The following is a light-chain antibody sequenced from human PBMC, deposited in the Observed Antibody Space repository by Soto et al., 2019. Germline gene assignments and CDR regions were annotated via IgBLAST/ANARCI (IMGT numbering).Light chain of an antibody. CDR2: GAS. Sequence: EIVLTQSPDTLSLSPGERATLSCRASQSISSTHLVWYQQKPGQAPSLLIFGASSRATGIPDRFSGSGSGTDFTLTISGLEPEDFAVYSCQQYSSSPATFGQGTKVEI. CDR3: QQYSSSPAT. J-gene: IGKJ1*01. CDR1: QSISSTH. V-gene: IGKV3-20*01.